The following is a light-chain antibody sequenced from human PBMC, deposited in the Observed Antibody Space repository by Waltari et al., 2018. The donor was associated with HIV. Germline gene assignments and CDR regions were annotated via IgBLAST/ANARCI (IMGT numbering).Light chain of an antibody. Sequence: QSVQTQPPSVSGAPGQTVTISCSGSAPNIKTHSVHWYQEVPGRAPKLLVYSDHLLSSGLPGRFSGSKSGTSASLTITGLQSEDEADYYCATWDDTLNGVLFGRGTRLTVL. CDR1: APNIKTHS. CDR2: SDH. J-gene: IGLJ2*01. CDR3: ATWDDTLNGVL. V-gene: IGLV1-36*01.